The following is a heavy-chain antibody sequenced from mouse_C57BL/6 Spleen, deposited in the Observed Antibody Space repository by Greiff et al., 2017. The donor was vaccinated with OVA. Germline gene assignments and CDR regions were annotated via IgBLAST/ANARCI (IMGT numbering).Heavy chain of an antibody. CDR3: ARVYDYDWYFDV. CDR1: GFSLSTSGMG. CDR2: IYWDDDK. V-gene: IGHV8-12*01. D-gene: IGHD2-4*01. J-gene: IGHJ1*03. Sequence: QVTLKESGPGILQSSQTLSLTCSFSGFSLSTSGMGVSWIRQPSGKGLEWLAHIYWDDDKRYNPSLKSRLTISKDTSRNQVFLKITSVDTADTATYYCARVYDYDWYFDVWGTGTTVTVSS.